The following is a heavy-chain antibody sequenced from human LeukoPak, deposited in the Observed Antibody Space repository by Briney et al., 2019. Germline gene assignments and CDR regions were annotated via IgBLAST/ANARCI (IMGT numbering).Heavy chain of an antibody. CDR3: ARDFSFPYCGGDCYRPPIYNWFDP. CDR1: GASISHYY. Sequence: PSETLSLTCTVSGASISHYYWSWIRQTPERGLEWMGHVHTSGGSTYYPSLKTRLTMSIDTSRSQLSLKLTSVTAADTAVYYCARDFSFPYCGGDCYRPPIYNWFDPWGQGTLVTVSS. V-gene: IGHV4-4*09. D-gene: IGHD2-21*02. J-gene: IGHJ5*02. CDR2: VHTSGGS.